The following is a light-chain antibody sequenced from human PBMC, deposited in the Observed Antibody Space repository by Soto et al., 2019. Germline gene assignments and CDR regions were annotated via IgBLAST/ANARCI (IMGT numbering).Light chain of an antibody. CDR1: QTISKW. Sequence: DIQMTQSPSTLSAAVGDRVTITCRASQTISKWLAWYQQKPGQAPKLLIYDASTLESGVPSRFSGSGSGTDFSLTISSLQPVDFATYYCQQYKSYSPITFGQGTRLEIK. CDR3: QQYKSYSPIT. J-gene: IGKJ5*01. CDR2: DAS. V-gene: IGKV1-5*01.